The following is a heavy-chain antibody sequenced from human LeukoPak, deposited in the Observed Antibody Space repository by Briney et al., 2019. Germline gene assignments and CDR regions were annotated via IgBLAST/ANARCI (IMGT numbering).Heavy chain of an antibody. J-gene: IGHJ4*02. CDR3: AGERPSSSWYDY. CDR1: GFTFSSHL. Sequence: GGSLRLSCAASGFTFSSHLMTWVRQAPGKGLEWVANTYQDGREKYYAGSVKGRFTISRDNAKNSLFLQMDSLRAEDTAVYYCAGERPSSSWYDYWGQGTLVTVSS. CDR2: TYQDGREK. D-gene: IGHD6-13*01. V-gene: IGHV3-7*01.